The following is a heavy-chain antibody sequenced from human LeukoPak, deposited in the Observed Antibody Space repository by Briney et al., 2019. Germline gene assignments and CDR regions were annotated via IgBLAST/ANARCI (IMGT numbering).Heavy chain of an antibody. CDR3: ASTAVGTSWVNY. V-gene: IGHV3-53*01. Sequence: GGSLRLSCAASGFTVSNSYMSWVRQTPGKGLEWISVIYGEGSGGSTYYAESMKGRFTISRDNSKNTVYLQMNSLRAEDTAVYFCASTAVGTSWVNYWGQGTLVTVSS. CDR2: IYGEGSGGST. J-gene: IGHJ4*02. CDR1: GFTVSNSY. D-gene: IGHD6-13*01.